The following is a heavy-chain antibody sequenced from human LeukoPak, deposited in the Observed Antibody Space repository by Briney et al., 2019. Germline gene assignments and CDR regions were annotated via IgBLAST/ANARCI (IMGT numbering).Heavy chain of an antibody. J-gene: IGHJ4*02. V-gene: IGHV5-51*01. CDR3: ARLSVIAADGTHYFDY. CDR2: IYPGDSDS. CDR1: GYSFTNYW. Sequence: GESLKISCKGSGYSFTNYWIGWVRQMPGKGLEWMGIIYPGDSDSRNSPSFQAQVSISADKSINTAYLQWSSLKDSDTAMYYCARLSVIAADGTHYFDYWGQGTLVTVSS. D-gene: IGHD6-13*01.